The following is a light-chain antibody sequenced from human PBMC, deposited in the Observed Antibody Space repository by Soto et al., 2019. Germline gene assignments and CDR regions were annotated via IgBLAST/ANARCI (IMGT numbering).Light chain of an antibody. CDR1: IRDVGGYNY. CDR3: SSYTGITTSYV. V-gene: IGLV2-14*03. J-gene: IGLJ1*01. CDR2: DVS. Sequence: QSALTQPASVSGSPGQSITISCTGTIRDVGGYNYVAWYQQYPGKAPKLMIYDVSNRPSGVSDRFSGPKSDNTASLTISGLQAEDEADYYCSSYTGITTSYVFGTGTKLTAL.